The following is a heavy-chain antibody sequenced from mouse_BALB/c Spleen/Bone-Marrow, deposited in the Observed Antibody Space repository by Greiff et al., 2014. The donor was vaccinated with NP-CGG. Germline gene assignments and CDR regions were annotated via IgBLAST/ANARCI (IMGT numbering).Heavy chain of an antibody. J-gene: IGHJ4*01. CDR1: GYTFTDFA. D-gene: IGHD3-1*01. CDR2: ISPYYVDG. CDR3: ARGGASGLYYDAMDY. V-gene: IGHV1S137*01. Sequence: VQLVASGAELVRPGVSVKISCKGSGYTFTDFAIHWVKQSHTKSLEWIGVISPYYVDGGYNQKFKGKATLTIDRSSSTAYMELARPTSEDSAIYYCARGGASGLYYDAMDYWGQGTSVTVSS.